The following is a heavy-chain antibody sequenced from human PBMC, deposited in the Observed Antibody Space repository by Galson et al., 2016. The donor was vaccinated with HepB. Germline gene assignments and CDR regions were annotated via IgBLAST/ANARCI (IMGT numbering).Heavy chain of an antibody. J-gene: IGHJ4*02. D-gene: IGHD3-22*01. V-gene: IGHV3-74*01. Sequence: SLRLSCAASGFTLTNAWMSWVRQTPGKGLVWVARIKTDGSYSWYADSVKGRFAFSRGNSKNTLYLQMNSLRAEDSGVYYCVREIVTSGYQYFDYWGQGTLVTVSS. CDR3: VREIVTSGYQYFDY. CDR1: GFTLTNAW. CDR2: IKTDGSYS.